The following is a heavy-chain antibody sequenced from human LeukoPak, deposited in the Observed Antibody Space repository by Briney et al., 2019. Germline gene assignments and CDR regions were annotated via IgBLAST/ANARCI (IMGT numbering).Heavy chain of an antibody. Sequence: SETLSLTCTVSGGSISSSSYYWGWIRQPPGKGLERIGSIYYSGSTYYNPSLKSRVTISVDTSKNQFSLKLSSVTAADTAVYYCATRGARGGFYYYMDVWGKGTTVTVSS. CDR1: GGSISSSSYY. CDR2: IYYSGST. V-gene: IGHV4-39*01. D-gene: IGHD4/OR15-4a*01. J-gene: IGHJ6*03. CDR3: ATRGARGGFYYYMDV.